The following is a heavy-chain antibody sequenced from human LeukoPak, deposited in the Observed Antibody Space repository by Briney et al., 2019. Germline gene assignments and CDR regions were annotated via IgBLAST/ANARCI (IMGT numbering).Heavy chain of an antibody. CDR3: ARVGGSGWFDY. Sequence: SETLSLTCTVSGASVSSGLYYWSWIRQSPGKGLEWIGRIYYSGSTDCNTSLKSRVTISVDTSKNQFSLKLSSVTAADTAVYFCARVGGSGWFDYWGQGTLVAASS. CDR1: GASVSSGLYY. V-gene: IGHV4-61*01. J-gene: IGHJ4*02. D-gene: IGHD6-19*01. CDR2: IYYSGST.